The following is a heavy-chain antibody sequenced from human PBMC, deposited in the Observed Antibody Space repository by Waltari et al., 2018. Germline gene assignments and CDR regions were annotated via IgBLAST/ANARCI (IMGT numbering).Heavy chain of an antibody. CDR2: ICHSCKN. CDR3: ARHGQWFGEISGRDWFDP. CDR1: ESSIKTENF. D-gene: IGHD3-10*01. V-gene: IGHV4-38-2*01. Sequence: QVEVQQSGPGLVKPSETLSLTCVVSESSIKTENFWGWVRQPPGKGLAWIASICHSCKNYFKPSLESRLTTSIDTAKKELYLTVSAVTAADTAIYYCARHGQWFGEISGRDWFDPWGQGTRVTVSS. J-gene: IGHJ5*02.